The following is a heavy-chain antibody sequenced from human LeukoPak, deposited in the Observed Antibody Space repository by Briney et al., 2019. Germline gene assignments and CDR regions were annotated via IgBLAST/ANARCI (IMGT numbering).Heavy chain of an antibody. CDR2: ISWDGGSI. D-gene: IGHD1-26*01. J-gene: IGHJ4*02. CDR1: GFTFDGYT. Sequence: TGGSLRLSCAASGFTFDGYTMHWVRQDPGKGLEWVSLISWDGGSIYYADSVKGRFTISRDNSKNSLYLQMNSLRTEDTALYYCAKARRGASGSYIFDYWGQGTLVTVSS. V-gene: IGHV3-43*01. CDR3: AKARRGASGSYIFDY.